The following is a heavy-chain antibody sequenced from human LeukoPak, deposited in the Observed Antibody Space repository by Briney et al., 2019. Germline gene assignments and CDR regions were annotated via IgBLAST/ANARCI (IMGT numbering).Heavy chain of an antibody. CDR3: AREKGLRYFDWSTYYYYYYMDV. CDR2: ISAYNDNT. V-gene: IGHV1-18*01. CDR1: GYTFTSYG. J-gene: IGHJ6*03. D-gene: IGHD3-9*01. Sequence: ASVKVSCKASGYTFTSYGISWVRQAPGQGLEWMGWISAYNDNTNYAQKLQGRVTMTTDTSTSTAYMELRSLRSDDTAVYYCAREKGLRYFDWSTYYYYYYMDVWGKGTTVTVSS.